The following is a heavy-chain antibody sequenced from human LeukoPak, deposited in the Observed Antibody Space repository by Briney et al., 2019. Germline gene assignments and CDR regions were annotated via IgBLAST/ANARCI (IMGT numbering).Heavy chain of an antibody. CDR3: ARATHGAINAGTKYYYYYYYMVV. V-gene: IGHV3-53*05. Sequence: EGSLRLSCAASGFTVSSNYMSWVRQAPGKGLEWVSVIYSGGSTYYAGSVKGRFTISRDNSKNTLYLQMNSLRAEDTAVYYCARATHGAINAGTKYYYYYYYMVVWGKGTTVTVSS. J-gene: IGHJ6*03. D-gene: IGHD6-13*01. CDR1: GFTVSSNY. CDR2: IYSGGST.